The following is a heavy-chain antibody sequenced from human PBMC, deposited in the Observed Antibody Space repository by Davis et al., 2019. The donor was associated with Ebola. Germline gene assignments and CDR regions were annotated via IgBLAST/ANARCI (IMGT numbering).Heavy chain of an antibody. V-gene: IGHV3-49*03. Sequence: PGGSLRLFCTASGFTFGNYAMSWFRQAPGKGLEWVSFIRGRSYGGTTEYAASVKGRFTISRDDSKSIAYLQMNSLKTEDTAVYYCTRGVIGYGDSRGTGFDPWGQGTLVTVSS. CDR1: GFTFGNYA. CDR2: IRGRSYGGTT. CDR3: TRGVIGYGDSRGTGFDP. D-gene: IGHD1-1*01. J-gene: IGHJ5*02.